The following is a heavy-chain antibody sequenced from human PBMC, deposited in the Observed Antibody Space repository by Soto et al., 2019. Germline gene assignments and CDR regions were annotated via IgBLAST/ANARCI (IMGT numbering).Heavy chain of an antibody. D-gene: IGHD3-9*01. Sequence: TLSLTCPFSCGSISSGGYYWGWVRQHPGKGFEWIGYIYYSGSTYYNPSLKSRVTISVDTSKNQFSLKLSSVTAADTAVYYCARAERYFDWLLPIDYWGQGTLVTVSS. CDR1: CGSISSGGYY. V-gene: IGHV4-31*03. CDR2: IYYSGST. J-gene: IGHJ4*02. CDR3: ARAERYFDWLLPIDY.